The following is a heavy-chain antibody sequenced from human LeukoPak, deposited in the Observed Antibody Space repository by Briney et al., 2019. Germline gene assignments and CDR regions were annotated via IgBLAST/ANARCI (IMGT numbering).Heavy chain of an antibody. CDR3: ASSHWGPYFHY. Sequence: PSETLSLTCTVSGGSISGYYWSWIRQPPGKGLEWIGYIYYSGSTNYNPSLKSRVTISVDTSKNQFSLKLSSVTAADTAVYYCASSHWGPYFHYWGQGTLVTVSS. D-gene: IGHD7-27*01. CDR2: IYYSGST. J-gene: IGHJ4*02. CDR1: GGSISGYY. V-gene: IGHV4-59*01.